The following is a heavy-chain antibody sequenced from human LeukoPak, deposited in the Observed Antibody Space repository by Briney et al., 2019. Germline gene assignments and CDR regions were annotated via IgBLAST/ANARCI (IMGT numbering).Heavy chain of an antibody. J-gene: IGHJ3*02. CDR1: GGTFSSYA. V-gene: IGHV1-69*13. Sequence: ASVKVSCKASGGTFSSYAISWVRQAPGQGLEWMGGIIPIFGTANYAQKFQGRVTITADESTSTAYMELSSLRSEDTAVYYCARESAATAMVIAASDIWGQGTMVTVSS. CDR2: IIPIFGTA. D-gene: IGHD5-18*01. CDR3: ARESAATAMVIAASDI.